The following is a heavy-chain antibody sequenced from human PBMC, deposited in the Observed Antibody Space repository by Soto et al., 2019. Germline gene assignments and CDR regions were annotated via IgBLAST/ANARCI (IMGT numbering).Heavy chain of an antibody. CDR3: ARDLQPRAPRSFHGWFDP. V-gene: IGHV3-30*03. J-gene: IGHJ5*02. Sequence: QEQLLYSGGGVVQPGRSLRLSCAASGFTFSNYGMHWVRQAPGEGLDWVAVISYGGSNKYYADSVKGRFTISRDNSKNTLYLQMNSRRSEDTAVYYCARDLQPRAPRSFHGWFDPWGQGTLVTVSS. CDR2: ISYGGSNK. D-gene: IGHD6-6*01. CDR1: GFTFSNYG.